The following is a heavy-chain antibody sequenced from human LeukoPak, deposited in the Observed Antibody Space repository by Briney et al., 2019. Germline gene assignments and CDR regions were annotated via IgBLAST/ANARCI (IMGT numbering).Heavy chain of an antibody. CDR3: ARGPRNDP. Sequence: SVKVSCKASGGTFSSYAISWVRQAPGQGLEWMGRTIPILGIANYAQKFQGRVTITADKSTSTAYMELSSLTSNDTAVYFCARGPRNDPWGQGTLVTVSS. D-gene: IGHD1-14*01. CDR1: GGTFSSYA. J-gene: IGHJ5*02. V-gene: IGHV1-69*04. CDR2: TIPILGIA.